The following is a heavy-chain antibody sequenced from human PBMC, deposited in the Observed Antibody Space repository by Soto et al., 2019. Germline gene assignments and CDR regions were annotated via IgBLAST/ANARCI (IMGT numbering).Heavy chain of an antibody. Sequence: GGSLRLSCAASGFTFSSYGMHWVRQGPGKGLEWVAVISYDGSNKYYADSVKGRFTISRDNSKNTLYLQMNSLRAEDTAVYYCAKDFDERVLWFGELTSYFDYWGQGTLVTVSS. CDR2: ISYDGSNK. J-gene: IGHJ4*02. V-gene: IGHV3-30*18. CDR3: AKDFDERVLWFGELTSYFDY. D-gene: IGHD3-10*01. CDR1: GFTFSSYG.